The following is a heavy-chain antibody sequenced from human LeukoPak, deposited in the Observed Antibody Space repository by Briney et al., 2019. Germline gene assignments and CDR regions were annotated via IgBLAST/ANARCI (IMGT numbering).Heavy chain of an antibody. J-gene: IGHJ5*02. CDR1: GYTFTGYY. CDR3: ARDPHYSSGWYGNWFDP. Sequence: ASVKVSCKASGYTFTGYYMHWVRQAPGQGLEWMGWINPNSGGTNYAQKFQARVTMTRDTSLSTAYMELSRLRSDDTAVYYCARDPHYSSGWYGNWFDPWGQGTLVTVSS. D-gene: IGHD6-19*01. V-gene: IGHV1-2*02. CDR2: INPNSGGT.